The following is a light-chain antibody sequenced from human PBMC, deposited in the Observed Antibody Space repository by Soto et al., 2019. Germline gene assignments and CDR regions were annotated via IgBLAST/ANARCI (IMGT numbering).Light chain of an antibody. CDR3: QHSYSNPLT. Sequence: DIQMTPPPSSLSASVGDRVTITCRASQSISNYLNWYQQKPGQAPKLLIHAASSLDSGVPSRFSGSGAGTDFTLTISSLQPEDFATHYGQHSYSNPLTFGGGTKVESK. J-gene: IGKJ4*01. V-gene: IGKV1-39*01. CDR1: QSISNY. CDR2: AAS.